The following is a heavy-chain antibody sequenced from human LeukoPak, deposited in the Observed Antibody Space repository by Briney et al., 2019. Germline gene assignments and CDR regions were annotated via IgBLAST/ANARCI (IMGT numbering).Heavy chain of an antibody. Sequence: SETLSLTCAVYGGSFSGYYWSWIRQPPGKGLEWIGEINHSGSTNYNPSLKSRVTISVDTSKNQFSLKLSSVTAADTAVYYCARQYGYSSSWPSKNWFDPWGQGTLVTVSS. D-gene: IGHD6-13*01. CDR1: GGSFSGYY. V-gene: IGHV4-34*01. CDR3: ARQYGYSSSWPSKNWFDP. CDR2: INHSGST. J-gene: IGHJ5*02.